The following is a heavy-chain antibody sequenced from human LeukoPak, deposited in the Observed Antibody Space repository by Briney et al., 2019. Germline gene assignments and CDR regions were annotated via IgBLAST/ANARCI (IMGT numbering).Heavy chain of an antibody. J-gene: IGHJ6*02. CDR3: AKDVGWFGELNYCYYGMDV. Sequence: GGSLRLSRAASGFTFSSYGMHWVRQAPGKGLEWVAVISYDGSNKYYADSVKGRFTISRDNSKNTLYLQMNSLRAEDTAVYYCAKDVGWFGELNYCYYGMDVWGQGTTVTVSS. V-gene: IGHV3-30*18. D-gene: IGHD3-10*01. CDR1: GFTFSSYG. CDR2: ISYDGSNK.